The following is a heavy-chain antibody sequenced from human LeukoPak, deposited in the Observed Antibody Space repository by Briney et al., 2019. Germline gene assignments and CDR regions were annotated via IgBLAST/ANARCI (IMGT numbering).Heavy chain of an antibody. D-gene: IGHD2-8*01. Sequence: SVKVSCRASGGTFSSYAISWVRQPPGQGLEWMGGIIPIFGTANYAQKFQSRVTITADESTSTAYMELSRLRSEDTAVYYCARGATILVPHFDYWGQGTLVTVSS. J-gene: IGHJ4*02. CDR2: IIPIFGTA. V-gene: IGHV1-69*13. CDR3: ARGATILVPHFDY. CDR1: GGTFSSYA.